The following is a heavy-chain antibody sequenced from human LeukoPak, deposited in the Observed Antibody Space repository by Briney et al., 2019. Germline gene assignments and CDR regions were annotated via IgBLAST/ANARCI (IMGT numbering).Heavy chain of an antibody. CDR1: GGSISSSSYY. CDR2: IYYSGST. D-gene: IGHD2-2*01. Sequence: SETLSLTCTVSGGSISSSSYYWGWIRQPPGKGLEWIGSIYYSGSTYYNPSLKSRVTISVDTSKNQFSLKLSSVTAADTAVYYCARRGPYCSSTSCSYNWFDPWGQGTLVTVSS. J-gene: IGHJ5*02. V-gene: IGHV4-39*07. CDR3: ARRGPYCSSTSCSYNWFDP.